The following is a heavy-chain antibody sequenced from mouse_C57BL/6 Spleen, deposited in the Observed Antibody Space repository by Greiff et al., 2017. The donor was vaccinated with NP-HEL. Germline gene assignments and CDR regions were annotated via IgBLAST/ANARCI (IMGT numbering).Heavy chain of an antibody. D-gene: IGHD1-1*01. V-gene: IGHV5-17*01. CDR3: ARSLDYYGSSPSAY. CDR2: ISSGSSTI. CDR1: GFTFSDYG. J-gene: IGHJ3*01. Sequence: EVQLVESGGGLVKPGGSLKLSCAASGFTFSDYGMHWVRQAPEKGLEWVAYISSGSSTIYYADTVKGRYTISRDNAKNTLFLQMTSLRSEDTAMYYVARSLDYYGSSPSAYWGQGTRVTVSA.